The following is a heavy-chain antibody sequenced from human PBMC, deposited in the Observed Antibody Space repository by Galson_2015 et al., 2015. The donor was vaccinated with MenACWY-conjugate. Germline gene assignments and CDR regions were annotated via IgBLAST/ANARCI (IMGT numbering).Heavy chain of an antibody. D-gene: IGHD2-15*01. V-gene: IGHV1-2*06. J-gene: IGHJ4*02. CDR1: GYTFTDYY. CDR3: ARDRRDIIVALANYFDL. Sequence: SVKVSCKASGYTFTDYYMHWVRQTPGQGFEWMGRINTNNGGSKYAQKFQGRVTVTRDASISTAYMELLSLRSDDTAVYFCARDRRDIIVALANYFDLWGQGTLVTVSS. CDR2: INTNNGGS.